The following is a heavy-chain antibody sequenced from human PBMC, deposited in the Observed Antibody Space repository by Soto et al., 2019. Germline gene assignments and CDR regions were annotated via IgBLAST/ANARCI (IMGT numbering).Heavy chain of an antibody. CDR1: GFTFSSYA. J-gene: IGHJ6*03. D-gene: IGHD3-3*01. Sequence: EVHLLESGGGLVQPGGSLRLSCAASGFTFSSYAMSWLRQAPGKGLEWVSAISGSGGSTYYAASVKSRFTIAIDIARNPLYLQVPSLRAEATAGCYCARVAMTIFGVGISASSYYMDVWGKGTTVTVSS. CDR3: ARVAMTIFGVGISASSYYMDV. V-gene: IGHV3-23*01. CDR2: ISGSGGST.